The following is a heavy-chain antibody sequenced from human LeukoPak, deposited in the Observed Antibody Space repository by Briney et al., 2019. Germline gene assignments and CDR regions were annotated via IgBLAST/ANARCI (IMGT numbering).Heavy chain of an antibody. V-gene: IGHV3-15*01. CDR2: IKSKTDGGTT. CDR3: ARGPRAPYYGMDV. J-gene: IGHJ6*02. CDR1: GFTFSNAW. Sequence: GGSLRLSCAASGFTFSNAWMSRVRQAPGKGLEWVGRIKSKTDGGTTDYAAPVKGRFTISRDDSKNMLYLQMNSLKTEDTAVYYCARGPRAPYYGMDVWGQGTTVTVSS.